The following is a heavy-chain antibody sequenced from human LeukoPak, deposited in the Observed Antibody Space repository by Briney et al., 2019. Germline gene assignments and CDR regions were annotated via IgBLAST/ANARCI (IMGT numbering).Heavy chain of an antibody. J-gene: IGHJ4*02. D-gene: IGHD3-16*01. CDR1: GFTFSSYA. Sequence: GGSLRLSCAASGFTFSSYAMHWVRQAPGKGLEWVAVISYDGSNKYYADSVKGRFTISRDNSKNTLYLQMNSLRAEDTAVYYRARAFRGVKVPVDYWGQGTLVTVSS. CDR2: ISYDGSNK. V-gene: IGHV3-30-3*01. CDR3: ARAFRGVKVPVDY.